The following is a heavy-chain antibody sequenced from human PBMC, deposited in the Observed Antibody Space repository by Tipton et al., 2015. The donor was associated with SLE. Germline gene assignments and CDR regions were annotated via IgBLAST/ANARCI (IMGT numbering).Heavy chain of an antibody. V-gene: IGHV4-39*07. J-gene: IGHJ4*02. CDR2: IYKSGST. CDR1: GGSISSSNQY. D-gene: IGHD7-27*01. Sequence: TLSLTCTVPGGSISSSNQYWGWIRQPPGKGLEWIGTIYKSGSTYYKTSLKSRVALSVDTSKNQFSLNVNSVTAADTAVYYCAREPWGTPSTRFDYWGQGIQVTVSS. CDR3: AREPWGTPSTRFDY.